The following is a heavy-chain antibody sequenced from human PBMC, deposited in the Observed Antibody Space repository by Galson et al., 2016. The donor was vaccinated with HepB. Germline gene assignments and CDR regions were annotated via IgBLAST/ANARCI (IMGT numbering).Heavy chain of an antibody. V-gene: IGHV4-34*01. CDR2: IDHSGTT. D-gene: IGHD6-19*01. J-gene: IGHJ6*02. CDR3: VRHGMPGAKGGWAYGIDV. Sequence: LEWIGEIDHSGTTHSNPSLKSRVTISKDTSKNQFSLQLTSVTAADTAVYYCVRHGMPGAKGGWAYGIDVWGPGTSVTVS.